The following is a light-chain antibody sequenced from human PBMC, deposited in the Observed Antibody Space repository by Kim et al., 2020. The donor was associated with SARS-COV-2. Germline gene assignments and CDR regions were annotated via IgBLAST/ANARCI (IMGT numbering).Light chain of an antibody. J-gene: IGLJ2*01. V-gene: IGLV1-36*01. CDR3: AVWDDSLNAVV. Sequence: QSVLTQPPSVSEAPRQRVTMSCSGSSSNIGKNAVNWYQQLPGKPPKLLIYYDDLLPSGVSDRFSASKSGTAASLAISGLQSDDEADYYCAVWDDSLNAVVFGGGTQLTVL. CDR1: SSNIGKNA. CDR2: YDD.